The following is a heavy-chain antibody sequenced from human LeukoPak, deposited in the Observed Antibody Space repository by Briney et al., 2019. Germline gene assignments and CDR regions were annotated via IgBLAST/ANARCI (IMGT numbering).Heavy chain of an antibody. J-gene: IGHJ4*02. CDR3: SGSGSFYNPGY. CDR2: IKSKSAGGTT. Sequence: GGSLRLSCAASGXTFTNAWMTWVRQAPGKGLEWVGRIKSKSAGGTTDYAAPVKGRFTISRDDSKNTLYLQMTSLKTEDTAVYYCSGSGSFYNPGYWGQGTLVTVSS. V-gene: IGHV3-15*01. CDR1: GXTFTNAW. D-gene: IGHD3-10*01.